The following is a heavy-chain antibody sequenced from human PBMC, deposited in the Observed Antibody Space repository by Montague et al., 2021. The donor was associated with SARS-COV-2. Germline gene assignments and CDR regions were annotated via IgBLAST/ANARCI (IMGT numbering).Heavy chain of an antibody. CDR3: ARDVGKGFSGYGTAGGFDY. V-gene: IGHV4-39*07. Sequence: SETLSLTCTVSGGSISSSNYFWGWIRQPPGKGLEWIGSIYFGGGTYYNPSLKSRVTISVDTSKNHFSLKLTSVTAADTAVYYCARDVGKGFSGYGTAGGFDYWGQGTPVTVSS. CDR2: IYFGGGT. J-gene: IGHJ4*02. CDR1: GGSISSSNYF. D-gene: IGHD5-12*01.